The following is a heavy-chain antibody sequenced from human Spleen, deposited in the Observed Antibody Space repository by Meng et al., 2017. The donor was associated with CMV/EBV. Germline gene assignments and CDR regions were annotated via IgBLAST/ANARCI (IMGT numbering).Heavy chain of an antibody. D-gene: IGHD1-20*01. Sequence: SCKPSGYTFTGHYLHWVRQAPGQGLEWMGWIYPASGGTKYAQNFQGRVTMTSDTSISTAYMELSGLRSDDTALYFCARDYNWGPDYWGRGTLVTVSS. J-gene: IGHJ4*02. CDR2: IYPASGGT. V-gene: IGHV1-2*02. CDR3: ARDYNWGPDY. CDR1: GYTFTGHY.